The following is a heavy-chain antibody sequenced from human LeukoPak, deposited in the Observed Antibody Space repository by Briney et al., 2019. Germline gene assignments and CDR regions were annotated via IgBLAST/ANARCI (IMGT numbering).Heavy chain of an antibody. D-gene: IGHD3-10*01. Sequence: GASVKVSCKASGYTFTSYGISWVRQAPGQGLEWMGWISAYNGNTNYAQKLQGRVTMTTDTSTSTAYMELRSLRSDDTAVYYCARDSHDPITMVRGVMRPSDYWGQGTLVTVSS. J-gene: IGHJ4*02. CDR1: GYTFTSYG. CDR3: ARDSHDPITMVRGVMRPSDY. V-gene: IGHV1-18*01. CDR2: ISAYNGNT.